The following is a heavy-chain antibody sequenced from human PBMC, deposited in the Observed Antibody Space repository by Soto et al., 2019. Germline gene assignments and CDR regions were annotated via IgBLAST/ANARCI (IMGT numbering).Heavy chain of an antibody. D-gene: IGHD1-26*01. CDR1: GGSISGYY. J-gene: IGHJ6*02. Sequence: SETLSLTCTVTGGSISGYYWSWIRQPPGKGLEWIGYIFYTGSTNSNPSLKSRVTMSVDKSKNQFSLKLSSVTAADTAVYYCARDTSGRYSSYYGMDVWGQGTTVTVSS. V-gene: IGHV4-59*12. CDR3: ARDTSGRYSSYYGMDV. CDR2: IFYTGST.